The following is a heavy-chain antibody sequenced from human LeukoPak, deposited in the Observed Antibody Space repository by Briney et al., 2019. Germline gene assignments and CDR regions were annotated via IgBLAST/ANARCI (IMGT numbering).Heavy chain of an antibody. CDR2: IYYSGST. CDR1: GGSISSSSYY. Sequence: SETLSLTCPVSGGSISSSSYYWGWIRQPPGKGLEWIRSIYYSGSTYYNPSLKSRVTISVDTSKNQFSLKLSSVTAADTAVYYCARHGAYCSSTSCHWARFDPWGQGTLVTVSS. V-gene: IGHV4-39*01. J-gene: IGHJ5*02. CDR3: ARHGAYCSSTSCHWARFDP. D-gene: IGHD2-2*01.